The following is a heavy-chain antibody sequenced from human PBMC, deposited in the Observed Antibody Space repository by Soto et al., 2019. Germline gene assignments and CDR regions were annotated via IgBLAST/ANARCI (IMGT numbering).Heavy chain of an antibody. CDR2: IYYSGST. V-gene: IGHV4-61*03. J-gene: IGHJ4*02. D-gene: IGHD1-1*01. CDR1: GGSVSSGSCY. Sequence: PSETLSLTCTVSGGSVSSGSCYWNWIRQPPGKGLEWIGYIYYSGSTSYNPSLKSRVTISVDTSKNHFSLKLTSVTAADTAVYYCARDSSNSNFFYWGQGTLVTVSS. CDR3: ARDSSNSNFFY.